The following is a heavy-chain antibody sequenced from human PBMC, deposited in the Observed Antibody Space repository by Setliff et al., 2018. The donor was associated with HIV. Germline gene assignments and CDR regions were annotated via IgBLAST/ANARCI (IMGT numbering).Heavy chain of an antibody. CDR3: ARDLDPYFAMAV. CDR1: GFTFDDYG. V-gene: IGHV3-23*01. CDR2: VGCWGTCT. Sequence: PGGSLRLSCAASGFTFDDYGMHWVRQAPGKGLEWVSTVGCWGTCTYFADSVKGRFTISADTSKNTLYLQMTRLSAEDTAVYYCARDLDPYFAMAVWGQGTTVTVS. J-gene: IGHJ6*02.